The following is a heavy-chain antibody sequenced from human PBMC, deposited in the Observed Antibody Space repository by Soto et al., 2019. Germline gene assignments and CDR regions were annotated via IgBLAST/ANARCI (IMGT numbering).Heavy chain of an antibody. CDR1: GFTFSSYA. V-gene: IGHV3-23*01. D-gene: IGHD3-10*01. J-gene: IGHJ4*02. CDR2: ISGSGGST. Sequence: EVQLLESGGGLVQPGGSLRLSCAASGFTFSSYAMSWVRQAPGKGLEWVSAISGSGGSTYYADSVKGRFTISRDNSKNTLYLQMNSLSAEDKAVYYCAKRREYDAGCDYWGQGTLVTVSS. CDR3: AKRREYDAGCDY.